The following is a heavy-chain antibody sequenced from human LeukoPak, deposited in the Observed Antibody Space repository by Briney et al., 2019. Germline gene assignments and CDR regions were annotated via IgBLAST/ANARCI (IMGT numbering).Heavy chain of an antibody. Sequence: GASVKVSCKASGYTFTSYGISWVRQAPGQGLEWMGWISAYNGNTNYAQKLQGRVTMTTDTSTSTAYMELRSLRSDDTAVYYCARDIVVVVAATFGDAFDIWGQGTMVTVSS. CDR2: ISAYNGNT. J-gene: IGHJ3*02. V-gene: IGHV1-18*01. CDR3: ARDIVVVVAATFGDAFDI. CDR1: GYTFTSYG. D-gene: IGHD2-15*01.